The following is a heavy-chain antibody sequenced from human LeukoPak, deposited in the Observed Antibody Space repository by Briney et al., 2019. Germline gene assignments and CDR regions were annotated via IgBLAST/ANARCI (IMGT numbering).Heavy chain of an antibody. Sequence: GGSLRLSCAASGFSFSIFAINWVRQAPGKGLDWVSGIGGTGTTTYYADSVKSRFTISRDNSKNTVFLQLSSLSAEDTAVYYCARGRGGSGNYYFDYWGQGTLVIASS. CDR3: ARGRGGSGNYYFDY. V-gene: IGHV3-23*01. CDR1: GFSFSIFA. J-gene: IGHJ4*02. D-gene: IGHD3-10*01. CDR2: IGGTGTTT.